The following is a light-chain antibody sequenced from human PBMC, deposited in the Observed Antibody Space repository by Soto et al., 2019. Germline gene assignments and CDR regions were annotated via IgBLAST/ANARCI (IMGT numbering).Light chain of an antibody. V-gene: IGKV1-5*01. CDR2: DAS. Sequence: DIQMTQSPSTLSASVGDRVTITCRASQSIGSWLAWYQQKPGKAPKLLMFDASSLERGVPSRFSGSGSGTQFTLSIASLQPDDFATYYCQQYNSYSYTFGQGTKLEIK. CDR1: QSIGSW. J-gene: IGKJ2*01. CDR3: QQYNSYSYT.